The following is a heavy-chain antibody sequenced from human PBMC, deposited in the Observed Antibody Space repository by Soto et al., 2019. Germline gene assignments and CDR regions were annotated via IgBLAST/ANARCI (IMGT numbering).Heavy chain of an antibody. CDR1: GYTFTSYA. D-gene: IGHD2-15*01. Sequence: ASVKVSCKASGYTFTSYAMHWVRQAPGQRLEWMGWINAGNGNTKYSQKFQGRVTITRDTSASTAYMELSSLRSEDTAVYYCASTYFCSGGSCYFEEDDAFDIWGQGTMVTVSS. CDR3: ASTYFCSGGSCYFEEDDAFDI. V-gene: IGHV1-3*01. CDR2: INAGNGNT. J-gene: IGHJ3*02.